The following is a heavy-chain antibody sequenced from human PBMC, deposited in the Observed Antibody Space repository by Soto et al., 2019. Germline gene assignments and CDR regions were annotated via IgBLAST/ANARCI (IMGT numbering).Heavy chain of an antibody. CDR3: ARGITLPTPLDY. D-gene: IGHD1-20*01. CDR2: INAGNGNT. J-gene: IGHJ4*02. Sequence: ASVKVSCKAPEDTFNTYLFSWVRLAPGQRLEWMGWINAGNGNTKYSQKFQGRVTITRDTSASTAYMELSSLRSEDTAVYYCARGITLPTPLDYWGQGTLVTVSS. V-gene: IGHV1-3*01. CDR1: EDTFNTYL.